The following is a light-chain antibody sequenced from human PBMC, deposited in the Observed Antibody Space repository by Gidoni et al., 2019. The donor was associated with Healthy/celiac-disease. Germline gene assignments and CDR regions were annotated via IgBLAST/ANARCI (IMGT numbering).Light chain of an antibody. CDR3: QQYNNWPKT. Sequence: IVMTQSPATLSLSPGERATLSCRASQSVSSNLAWYQQKPGQAPRLLIYGASTRATGIPARFSGSGSGTEFTLTISSLQSEDFAVYYCQQYNNWPKTFGRGTQLEIK. V-gene: IGKV3-15*01. J-gene: IGKJ2*01. CDR2: GAS. CDR1: QSVSSN.